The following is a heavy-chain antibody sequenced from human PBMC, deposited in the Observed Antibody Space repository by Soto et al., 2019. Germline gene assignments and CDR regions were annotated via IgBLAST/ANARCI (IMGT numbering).Heavy chain of an antibody. J-gene: IGHJ6*02. CDR1: GFTFSGYV. V-gene: IGHV3-30*18. Sequence: QMQLVESGGGVVQPGRSLRLSCIASGFTFSGYVMHWVRQAPGKGLEWVAVISHDGSEKYYADSVKGRFAISRDNSKKTVYLQIDRLRSDETAVYYCAKGPAVRGIIVRVSYGMDVWGLGTTVTVSS. D-gene: IGHD3-10*01. CDR3: AKGPAVRGIIVRVSYGMDV. CDR2: ISHDGSEK.